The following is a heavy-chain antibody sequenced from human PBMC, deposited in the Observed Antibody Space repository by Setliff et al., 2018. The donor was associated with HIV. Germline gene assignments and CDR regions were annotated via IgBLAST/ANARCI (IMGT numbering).Heavy chain of an antibody. J-gene: IGHJ4*02. CDR3: GRARSSWYNPSPYYFDS. Sequence: PSETLSLPCTVSGVSVRSGDHWSWVRQAPGKGLELIGYFSYTDEPYINYLEYFNPSLKSRLGITLDTPRNQFSLTLTSVTAADTAVYYCGRARSSWYNPSPYYFDSWGQGTLVTVSS. CDR1: GVSVRSGDH. CDR2: FSYTDEP. D-gene: IGHD1-20*01. V-gene: IGHV4-30-4*08.